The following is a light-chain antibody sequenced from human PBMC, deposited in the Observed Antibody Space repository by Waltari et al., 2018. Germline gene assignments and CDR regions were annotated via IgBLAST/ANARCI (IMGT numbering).Light chain of an antibody. Sequence: ELVLPQSPGTLSLSPGERATLSCRASQAVSRFLAWYQQKPGQAPRLLIYDTSTRATGIPDRFSGSGSGTDFSLTISRLEPEDFAVYYCQKYGSLPATFGQGTKVEIK. CDR2: DTS. CDR1: QAVSRF. V-gene: IGKV3-20*01. CDR3: QKYGSLPAT. J-gene: IGKJ1*01.